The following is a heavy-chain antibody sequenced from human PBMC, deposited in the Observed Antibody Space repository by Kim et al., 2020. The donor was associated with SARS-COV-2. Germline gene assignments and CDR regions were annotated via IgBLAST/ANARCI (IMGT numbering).Heavy chain of an antibody. J-gene: IGHJ4*02. D-gene: IGHD6-13*01. V-gene: IGHV3-30-3*01. CDR2: ISYDGSNK. CDR3: ARDPYHSSSWYYFDY. CDR1: GFTFSSYA. Sequence: GGSLRLSCAASGFTFSSYAMHWVRQAPGKGLEWVAVISYDGSNKYYADSVKGRFTISRDNSKNTLYLQMNSLRAEDTAVYYCARDPYHSSSWYYFDYWGQGTLVTVSS.